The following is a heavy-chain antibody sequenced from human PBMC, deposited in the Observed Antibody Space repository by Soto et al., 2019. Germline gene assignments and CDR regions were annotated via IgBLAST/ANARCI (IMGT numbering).Heavy chain of an antibody. V-gene: IGHV3-43*01. Sequence: ESGGAVVQPGGPLRLSCVVSGSTFDEYSMYWVRQPPGKGLEWISLLTWDGGTTYYADSVKGRFTISRDSGKSSLFLQMDSLITEETALYYCAKVKRKYTINSAVDFDSCGQVALVTVSS. CDR3: AKVKRKYTINSAVDFDS. CDR2: LTWDGGTT. J-gene: IGHJ4*02. D-gene: IGHD1-1*01. CDR1: GSTFDEYS.